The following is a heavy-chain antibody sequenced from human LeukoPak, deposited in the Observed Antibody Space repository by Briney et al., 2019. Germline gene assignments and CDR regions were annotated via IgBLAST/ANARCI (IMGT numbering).Heavy chain of an antibody. Sequence: PGGSLRLSCAASGFTFSSYSMNWVRQAPGKGLEWVSSISSSSSYIYYADSVKGRFTISRDNAKNSLYLQMNSLRAEDTAVYYCARARHRAAAGTQHPWFDPWGQGTLVTVSS. CDR2: ISSSSSYI. CDR3: ARARHRAAAGTQHPWFDP. CDR1: GFTFSSYS. V-gene: IGHV3-21*01. J-gene: IGHJ5*02. D-gene: IGHD6-13*01.